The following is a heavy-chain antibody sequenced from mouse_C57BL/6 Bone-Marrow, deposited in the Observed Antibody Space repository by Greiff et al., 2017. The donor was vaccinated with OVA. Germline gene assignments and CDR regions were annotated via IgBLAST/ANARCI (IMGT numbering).Heavy chain of an antibody. CDR3: AREGYYYGSSLDY. J-gene: IGHJ2*01. V-gene: IGHV1-52*01. CDR2: IDPSDSET. D-gene: IGHD1-1*01. CDR1: GYTFTSYW. Sequence: QVQLQQPGAELVRPGSSVKLSCKASGYTFTSYWMHWVKQRPIQGLEWIGNIDPSDSETHYNQKFKDKATLTVDKSSSTAYMQLSSLTSEDSAVYYCAREGYYYGSSLDYWGQGTTLTVSS.